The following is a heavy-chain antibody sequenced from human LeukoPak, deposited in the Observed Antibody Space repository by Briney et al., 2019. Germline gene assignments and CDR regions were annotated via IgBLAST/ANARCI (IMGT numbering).Heavy chain of an antibody. CDR2: IYSGGST. Sequence: PGGSLRLSCAASGFTVSSNYMSWVRQAPGKGLEWVSVIYSGGSTYYADSVKGRFTISRDNSKNTLYLQMNSLRAEDTAVYYCARAAVMAYSGYDFDYWGQGTLVTVSS. V-gene: IGHV3-53*01. J-gene: IGHJ4*02. CDR1: GFTVSSNY. D-gene: IGHD5-12*01. CDR3: ARAAVMAYSGYDFDY.